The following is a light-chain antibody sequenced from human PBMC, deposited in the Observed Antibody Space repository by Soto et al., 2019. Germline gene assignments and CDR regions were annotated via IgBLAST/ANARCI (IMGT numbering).Light chain of an antibody. J-gene: IGKJ1*01. CDR2: ATS. CDR1: QTVAKS. V-gene: IGKV1-39*01. Sequence: DTQMTQSPSSLSASVGDRVTITCRASQTVAKSLNWYQQKPGKAPELLIYATSHLPIGVPSRFSGSGSGTDFTLTIHSLQPEDFATYYCQQSYRMPRSFGQGTRVEVK. CDR3: QQSYRMPRS.